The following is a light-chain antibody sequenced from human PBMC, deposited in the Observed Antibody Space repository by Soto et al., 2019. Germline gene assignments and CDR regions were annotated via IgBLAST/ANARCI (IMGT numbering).Light chain of an antibody. Sequence: EIVLTQSPGTLSLSPGERATLSCRASQSVTSNYLAWYQQKPGQAPRLLIYGASSRPTGVPDRFSGSGSGTDFTITISRLEPEDVAVFYCQQYGTTPRTFGQGTKVEVK. V-gene: IGKV3-20*01. J-gene: IGKJ1*01. CDR2: GAS. CDR3: QQYGTTPRT. CDR1: QSVTSNY.